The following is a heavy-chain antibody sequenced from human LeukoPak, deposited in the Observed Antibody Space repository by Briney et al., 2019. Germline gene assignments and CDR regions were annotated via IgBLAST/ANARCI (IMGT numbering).Heavy chain of an antibody. D-gene: IGHD3-16*01. CDR2: INPDGSEK. CDR3: VRYYDPPVGDAFDI. J-gene: IGHJ3*02. Sequence: GSLRLSCAASGFRFGSDWMSWVRQAPGKGLEWVANINPDGSEKYYVDSVKGRFTISRDNDKNSLYLRLNSLRADDTAVHYCVRYYDPPVGDAFDIWGQGTVVTVSS. CDR1: GFRFGSDW. V-gene: IGHV3-7*01.